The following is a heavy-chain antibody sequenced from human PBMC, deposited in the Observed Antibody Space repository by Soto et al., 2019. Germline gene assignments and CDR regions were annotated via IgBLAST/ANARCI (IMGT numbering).Heavy chain of an antibody. V-gene: IGHV3-74*01. CDR3: ARGDCVGDTCYSLAGSFYYYMDV. J-gene: IGHJ6*03. D-gene: IGHD2-15*01. CDR2: INSDGSVS. Sequence: EVQLVESGGGLVQPGGSLRLSCAASGFTFSNYWMYWVRQAPGKGLVWVSRINSDGSVSSYADSVKGRLTISRDNVKNTLYLQMHSLRAEDTAVYYCARGDCVGDTCYSLAGSFYYYMDVWGKGTTVTVFS. CDR1: GFTFSNYW.